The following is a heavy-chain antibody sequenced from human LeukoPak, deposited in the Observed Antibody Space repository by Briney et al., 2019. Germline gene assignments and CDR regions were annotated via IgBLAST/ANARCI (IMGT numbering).Heavy chain of an antibody. CDR3: ARGAAAGTVIYYYYYMDV. CDR2: INPNSGGT. Sequence: ASVKVSCKASGYTFTGYYMHWVRQAPGQGLEWMGWINPNSGGTNYVQKFQGRVTMTRDTSISTAYMELSRLRSDDTAVYYCARGAAAGTVIYYYYYMDVWGKGTTVTVSS. V-gene: IGHV1-2*02. D-gene: IGHD6-13*01. CDR1: GYTFTGYY. J-gene: IGHJ6*03.